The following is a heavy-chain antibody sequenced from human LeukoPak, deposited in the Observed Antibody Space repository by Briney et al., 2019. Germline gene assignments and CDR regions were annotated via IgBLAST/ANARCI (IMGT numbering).Heavy chain of an antibody. V-gene: IGHV3-48*01. CDR3: ARALGYSYGYAVDY. CDR1: GFTFSSNA. CDR2: ISSSSGTI. Sequence: GGSLRLSCAASGFTFSSNAMSWVRQAPGKGLEWLSYISSSSGTIYYADSVKGRFTISGDNAKNSLYLQMNSLRAEDTAVYYCARALGYSYGYAVDYWGQGTLVTVSS. D-gene: IGHD5-18*01. J-gene: IGHJ4*02.